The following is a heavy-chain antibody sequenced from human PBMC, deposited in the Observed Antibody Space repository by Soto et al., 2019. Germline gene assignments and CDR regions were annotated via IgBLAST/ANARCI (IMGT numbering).Heavy chain of an antibody. J-gene: IGHJ6*02. CDR1: GGSISSYY. CDR3: ARDKVNIGVDGTHYFYGMDV. D-gene: IGHD6-19*01. Sequence: QVQLQESGPGLVKPSETLSLTFTVSGGSISSYYWSWIRQPPGKGLEWIGYVYYSGRTRDNPSLKSRVTISVDTSKNQFSLKLSSVTAADTAVYYCARDKVNIGVDGTHYFYGMDVWGQGTTVTVSS. V-gene: IGHV4-59*01. CDR2: VYYSGRT.